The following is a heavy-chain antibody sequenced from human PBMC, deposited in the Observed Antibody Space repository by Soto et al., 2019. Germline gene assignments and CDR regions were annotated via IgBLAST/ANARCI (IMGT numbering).Heavy chain of an antibody. CDR1: GGSISSNY. CDR2: VYNSGGT. CDR3: ARYRREAVAGYTLDN. D-gene: IGHD6-13*01. Sequence: ETLSLTCTVSGGSISSNYWTWIRQPPGKGLEWIGYVYNSGGTNYNPSLKSRVTISEDTSKSQFSLKVNSMTAADTAVYYCARYRREAVAGYTLDNWGQGILVTVSS. J-gene: IGHJ4*02. V-gene: IGHV4-59*01.